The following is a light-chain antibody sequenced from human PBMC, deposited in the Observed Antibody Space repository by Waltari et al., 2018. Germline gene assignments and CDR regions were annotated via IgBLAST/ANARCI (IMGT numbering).Light chain of an antibody. J-gene: IGKJ3*01. Sequence: DIVMTQSPDSLAVSLGERATINCKSSQRFLSDSNSRNLLAWFQQKPGQPPKLLIYWASTRESGVPDRFSGSGSGTDFTLTISSLHAEDVAVYYCQQYSNPPPEFTLGPGTRVEIK. V-gene: IGKV4-1*01. CDR1: QRFLSDSNSRNL. CDR2: WAS. CDR3: QQYSNPPPEFT.